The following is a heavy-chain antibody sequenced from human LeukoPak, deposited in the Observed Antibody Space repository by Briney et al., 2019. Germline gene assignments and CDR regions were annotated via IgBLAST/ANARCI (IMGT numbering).Heavy chain of an antibody. CDR1: GFTFSSYS. CDR3: ARDKWLTTTHYFDY. CDR2: ISSSSSYI. J-gene: IGHJ4*02. D-gene: IGHD6-19*01. Sequence: GGSLRLSCAASGFTFSSYSMNWVRQAPGKGLEWVSSISSSSSYIYYADSVKGRFTVSRDNAKNSVYLQMNSLRAEDTAVYYCARDKWLTTTHYFDYWGQGTLVTVSS. V-gene: IGHV3-21*01.